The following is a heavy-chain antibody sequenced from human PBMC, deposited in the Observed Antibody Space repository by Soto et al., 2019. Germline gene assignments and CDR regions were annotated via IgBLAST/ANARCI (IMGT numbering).Heavy chain of an antibody. V-gene: IGHV3-48*01. J-gene: IGHJ4*02. CDR1: GFTFSSYS. CDR2: ISSSSSTI. D-gene: IGHD2-8*01. CDR3: ARDGAPFQWSRLFDY. Sequence: EVQLVESGGGLVQPGGSLRLSCAASGFTFSSYSMNWVRQAPGKGLEWVSYISSSSSTIYYADSVKGRFTISRDNAKNSLYLQMNSLRAEDTAVYYCARDGAPFQWSRLFDYWGQGTLVTVSS.